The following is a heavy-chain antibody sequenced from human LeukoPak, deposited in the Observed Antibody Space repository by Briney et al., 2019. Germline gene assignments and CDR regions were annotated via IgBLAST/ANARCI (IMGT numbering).Heavy chain of an antibody. D-gene: IGHD1-1*01. CDR2: ISGSGGST. Sequence: GGSLRLSCAASEFTFSTYAMSWVRQAPGKGLEWVSVISGSGGSTYYADSVKGRFTISRDNSKNTLYLQMNSLRAEDTAVYYCAKSPTGTPPRCLDSWGQGTLVTVSS. V-gene: IGHV3-23*01. J-gene: IGHJ4*02. CDR1: EFTFSTYA. CDR3: AKSPTGTPPRCLDS.